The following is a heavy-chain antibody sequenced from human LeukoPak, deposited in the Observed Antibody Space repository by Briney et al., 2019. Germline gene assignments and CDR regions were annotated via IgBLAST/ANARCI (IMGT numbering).Heavy chain of an antibody. J-gene: IGHJ5*02. CDR2: IYHSGST. D-gene: IGHD2-2*01. Sequence: GSLRLSCAASGFTFSDYYMSWVRQPPGKGLEWIGEIYHSGSTNYNPSLKSRVIISVDKSKNQFSLKLSSVTAADTAVYYCARGLPLGYCSSTSCTLFDPWGQGTLVTVSS. CDR3: ARGLPLGYCSSTSCTLFDP. CDR1: GFTFSDYY. V-gene: IGHV4-34*01.